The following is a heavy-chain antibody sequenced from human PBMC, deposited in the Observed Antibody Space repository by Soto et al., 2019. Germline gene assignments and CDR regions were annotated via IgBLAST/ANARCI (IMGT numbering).Heavy chain of an antibody. J-gene: IGHJ4*02. Sequence: QITLKESGPTLVKPTQTLTLTCTFSGFSLTSRPVGVGWVRQPPGKALEWLAFIYWDDDKRYSPSLRSTLTVTKXXSXSXXDLTLTNMDPVDTATYYCAHRRNYDGSWNEGVFDYWGQGILVTVSS. CDR2: IYWDDDK. D-gene: IGHD3-16*01. CDR3: AHRRNYDGSWNEGVFDY. V-gene: IGHV2-5*02. CDR1: GFSLTSRPVG.